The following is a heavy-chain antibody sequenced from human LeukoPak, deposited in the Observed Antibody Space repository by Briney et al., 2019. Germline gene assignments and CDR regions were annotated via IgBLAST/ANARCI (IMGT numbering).Heavy chain of an antibody. D-gene: IGHD3-9*01. Sequence: GGSLRLSCAASGFTFSNYGTHWVRQAPGKGLEWVAVIWYDGSNKYYADSVKGRFTISRDNSKNTMYMQMNSLRAEDTAVYYCTRDQRSRYFDLWGRGTLVTVSS. CDR2: IWYDGSNK. V-gene: IGHV3-33*01. J-gene: IGHJ2*01. CDR3: TRDQRSRYFDL. CDR1: GFTFSNYG.